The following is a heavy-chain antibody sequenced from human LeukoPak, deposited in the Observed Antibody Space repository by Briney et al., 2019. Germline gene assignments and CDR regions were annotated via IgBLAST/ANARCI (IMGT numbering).Heavy chain of an antibody. CDR2: INWNGGST. CDR3: ARMDGEYYMDV. D-gene: IGHD3-10*01. Sequence: GGSLRLSCAASGFTFDDYGMSWVRQAPGKGLEWVSGINWNGGSTGYADSVKGRFTISRGNAKNSLYLQMNSLRAEDTALYYCARMDGEYYMDVWGKGTTVTVSS. V-gene: IGHV3-20*04. CDR1: GFTFDDYG. J-gene: IGHJ6*03.